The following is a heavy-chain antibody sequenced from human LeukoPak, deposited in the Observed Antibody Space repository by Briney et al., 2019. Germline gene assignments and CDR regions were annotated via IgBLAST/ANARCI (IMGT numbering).Heavy chain of an antibody. J-gene: IGHJ6*03. CDR2: MNPNSGNP. CDR3: ALNCGGTICVTKAYYDMDV. CDR1: GFTFTSYD. D-gene: IGHD2-21*01. V-gene: IGHV1-8*01. Sequence: GASATVSCKASGFTFTSYDIKWVRQATGQGLGRLGWMNPNSGNPGYAQKFLGRGIMTTNTYISTAYMELSRMSPVDKAVDALALNCGGTICVTKAYYDMDVWGKGTTVTVSS.